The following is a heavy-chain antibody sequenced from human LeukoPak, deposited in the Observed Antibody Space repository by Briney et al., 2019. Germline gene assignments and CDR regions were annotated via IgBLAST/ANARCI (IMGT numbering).Heavy chain of an antibody. V-gene: IGHV4-59*01. D-gene: IGHD3-22*01. Sequence: PSETLSLTCTVSGGSISSYYWSWIRQPPGKGLEWIGYIYYSGGTNYNPSLKSRVTISVDTSKNQFSLELSSVTAADTAVYYCARVDDSSGYYPYYFDYWGQGTLVTVSS. CDR1: GGSISSYY. CDR3: ARVDDSSGYYPYYFDY. CDR2: IYYSGGT. J-gene: IGHJ4*02.